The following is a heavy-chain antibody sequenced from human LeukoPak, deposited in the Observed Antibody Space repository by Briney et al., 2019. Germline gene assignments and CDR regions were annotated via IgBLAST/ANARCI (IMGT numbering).Heavy chain of an antibody. CDR2: IRYDGSNK. J-gene: IGHJ6*03. CDR1: GFTFSSYG. V-gene: IGHV3-30*02. Sequence: PGGSLRLSCAASGFTFSSYGMHWVRQAPGKGLEWVAFIRYDGSNKYYADSVKGRFTISRDNSKNTLHLQMNSLRAEDTAVYYCAKRLVSGYSSSWYGYYYYMDVWGKGTTVTVSS. CDR3: AKRLVSGYSSSWYGYYYYMDV. D-gene: IGHD6-13*01.